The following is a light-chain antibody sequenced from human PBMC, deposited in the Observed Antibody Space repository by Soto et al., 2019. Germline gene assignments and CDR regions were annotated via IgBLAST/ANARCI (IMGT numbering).Light chain of an antibody. Sequence: QSVLTQPPSVSAAPGQRVTISCSGSSSNIGGNYVSWYQVVPRTAPKLLIYDNHKRHSGVLDRFSGSKSGTSATLGIADLHAGDEAHYYCGTWDINLDTVVFGGGTKLTVL. J-gene: IGLJ2*01. V-gene: IGLV1-51*01. CDR2: DNH. CDR1: SSNIGGNY. CDR3: GTWDINLDTVV.